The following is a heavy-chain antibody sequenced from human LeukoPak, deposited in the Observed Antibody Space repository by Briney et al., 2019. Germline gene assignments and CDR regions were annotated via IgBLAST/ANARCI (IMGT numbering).Heavy chain of an antibody. V-gene: IGHV4-31*03. J-gene: IGHJ6*02. D-gene: IGHD6-6*01. CDR3: ARDPREGYGMDV. CDR2: IYYSGST. CDR1: GGSISSGGYY. Sequence: SETLSLTCTVSGGSISSGGYYWSWIRQHPGKGLEWIGYIYYSGSTYYNPSLKSRVTISVDTSKNQFSLKLSSVTAADTAVYYCARDPREGYGMDVWGQGTTVTVSS.